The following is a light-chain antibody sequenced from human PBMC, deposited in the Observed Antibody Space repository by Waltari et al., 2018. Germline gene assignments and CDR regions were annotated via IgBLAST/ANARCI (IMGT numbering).Light chain of an antibody. J-gene: IGKJ4*01. V-gene: IGKV4-1*01. CDR2: WAS. CDR3: QQFYGSPFT. Sequence: DIVRTQSLGSLAVSLGERATINCKSSRSVPYSPNNKNYLSWHQQKPGQPPKLLIYWASTRQSGVPDRFSGSGSGTDFTLTISSLQAEDVALYYCQQFYGSPFTFGGGTKVEIK. CDR1: RSVPYSPNNKNY.